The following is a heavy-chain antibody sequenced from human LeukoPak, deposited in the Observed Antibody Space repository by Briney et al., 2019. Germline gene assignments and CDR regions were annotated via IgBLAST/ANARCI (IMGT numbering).Heavy chain of an antibody. CDR2: IYYSGST. V-gene: IGHV4-59*01. Sequence: SETLSLTCIVSGGSISSYYWSWIRQPPGKGLVWIGYIYYSGSTNYNPSLQSRVTVSVDTSKNQFSLKLTSVTAADTAVYYCVRGPYGSGISNWFDPWGQGTLVIVSS. CDR1: GGSISSYY. D-gene: IGHD3-10*01. J-gene: IGHJ5*02. CDR3: VRGPYGSGISNWFDP.